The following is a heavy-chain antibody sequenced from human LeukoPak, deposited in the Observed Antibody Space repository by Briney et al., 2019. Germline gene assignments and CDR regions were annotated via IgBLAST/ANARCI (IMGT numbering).Heavy chain of an antibody. CDR1: ALSGSTNY. CDR3: ARGSNFRGVPFLDY. Sequence: GGSLRLSCAASALSGSTNYMSWVRQAPGKGLEWVSVIDSGDRTYYADSVKGRFTISRDNSKNTIYLQMKSLRAEDTAVYYCARGSNFRGVPFLDYWAQGTLVTVSS. D-gene: IGHD3-10*01. V-gene: IGHV3-53*01. J-gene: IGHJ4*02. CDR2: IDSGDRT.